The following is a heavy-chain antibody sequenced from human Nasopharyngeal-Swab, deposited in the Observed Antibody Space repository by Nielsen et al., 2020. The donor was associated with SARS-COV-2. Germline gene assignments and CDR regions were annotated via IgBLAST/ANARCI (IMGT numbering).Heavy chain of an antibody. D-gene: IGHD5-12*01. Sequence: GGSLRLSCAASGFTFISYTMHWVRQAPGKGLEWVTLISYDGSNKYYADSVKGRFTIPRDNSKNTLYLQMNSLRAEDTAVYYCAREWTGLRDWGQGTLVTVSS. CDR1: GFTFISYT. J-gene: IGHJ4*02. CDR3: AREWTGLRD. CDR2: ISYDGSNK. V-gene: IGHV3-30-3*01.